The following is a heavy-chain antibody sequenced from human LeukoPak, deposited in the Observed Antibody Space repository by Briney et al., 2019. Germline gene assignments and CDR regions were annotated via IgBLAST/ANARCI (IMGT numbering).Heavy chain of an antibody. Sequence: ASVKVSRKASGYTLTSYGISWVRQAPGQGLEWMGWISAYNGNTNYAQKLQGRVTMTTDTSTSTAYMELRSLRSDDTAVYYCARDYYGSGSLNWFDPWGQGTLVTVSS. D-gene: IGHD3-10*01. J-gene: IGHJ5*02. CDR2: ISAYNGNT. CDR3: ARDYYGSGSLNWFDP. CDR1: GYTLTSYG. V-gene: IGHV1-18*04.